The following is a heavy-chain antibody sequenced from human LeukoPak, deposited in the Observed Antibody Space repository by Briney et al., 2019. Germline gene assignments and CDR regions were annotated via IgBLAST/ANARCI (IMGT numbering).Heavy chain of an antibody. V-gene: IGHV3-74*01. CDR2: IDSDGNNI. CDR3: ARAGVIVGFDY. CDR1: GFTLSNYW. D-gene: IGHD7-27*01. Sequence: GGSLRLSCAASGFTLSNYWMQWARQAPGKGLVWVSRIDSDGNNIGYADSVKGRFTISRDNAKNTLYLQMNSLRAEDSAVYYCARAGVIVGFDYWGQGTLVTVPS. J-gene: IGHJ4*02.